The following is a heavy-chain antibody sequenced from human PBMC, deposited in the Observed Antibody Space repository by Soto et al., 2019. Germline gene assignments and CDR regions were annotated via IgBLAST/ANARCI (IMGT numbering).Heavy chain of an antibody. CDR2: INSDGSST. CDR1: GFTFSSYW. V-gene: IGHV3-74*01. D-gene: IGHD3-9*01. Sequence: GGSLRLSCAASGFTFSSYWMHWVRQAPGKGLVWVSRINSDGSSTSYADSVKGRFTISRDNAKNTLYLQMNSLRAEDTAVYYCARGDYDILTGYYRPYYYYGMDVWGQGTTVTVSS. CDR3: ARGDYDILTGYYRPYYYYGMDV. J-gene: IGHJ6*02.